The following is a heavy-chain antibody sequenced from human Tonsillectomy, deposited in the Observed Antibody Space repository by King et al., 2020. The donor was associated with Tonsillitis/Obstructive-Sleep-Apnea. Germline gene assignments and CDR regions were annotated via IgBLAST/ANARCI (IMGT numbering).Heavy chain of an antibody. D-gene: IGHD3-22*01. Sequence: VQLVESGAEVRKPGSSVRVACKASGGTFSTYAIGWVRQAPGQGLEWMGGIIPMFGIANYAQKFQGRVTITADESTSTAYMELSSLRSEDTAVYYCTRFISGYYDESATRRDVFDIWGQGTLVTVSS. CDR1: GGTFSTYA. CDR3: TRFISGYYDESATRRDVFDI. CDR2: IIPMFGIA. J-gene: IGHJ3*02. V-gene: IGHV1-69*01.